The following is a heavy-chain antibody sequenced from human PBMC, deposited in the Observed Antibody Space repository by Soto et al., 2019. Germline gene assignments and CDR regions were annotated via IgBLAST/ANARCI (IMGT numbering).Heavy chain of an antibody. CDR3: ARDLSGSYSRD. D-gene: IGHD1-26*01. V-gene: IGHV4-31*03. CDR2: IYYSGST. CDR1: GGSISSGAYY. Sequence: PSETLSLTCTVSGGSISSGAYYWSWIRQHPGKGLEWIGYIYYSGSTYYNPSLKSRVTISVDTSKNQFSLKLSSVTAADTAVYYCARDLSGSYSRDWGQGTLVTVSS. J-gene: IGHJ4*02.